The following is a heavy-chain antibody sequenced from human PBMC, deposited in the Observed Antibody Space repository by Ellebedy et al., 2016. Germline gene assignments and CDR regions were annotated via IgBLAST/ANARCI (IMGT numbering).Heavy chain of an antibody. J-gene: IGHJ4*02. V-gene: IGHV4-39*07. CDR2: IYYSGNT. CDR3: ARLYGSGSYYIDY. Sequence: GSLRLSXTVSGGSISSSAYYWGWVRQPPGKGLESIGCIYYSGNTYYNPSLKSRVTISVDTSKDQFSLKLRSVTAADTAVYYCARLYGSGSYYIDYWGQGTLVTVSS. D-gene: IGHD3-10*01. CDR1: GGSISSSAYY.